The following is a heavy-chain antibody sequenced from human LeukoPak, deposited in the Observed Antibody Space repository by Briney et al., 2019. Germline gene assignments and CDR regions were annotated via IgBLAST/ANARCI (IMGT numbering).Heavy chain of an antibody. D-gene: IGHD3-3*01. CDR1: GGSISSSSYY. V-gene: IGHV4-39*01. Sequence: PSETLSLTRTVSGGSISSSSYYWGWIRQPPGKGLEWLGNIYYSGSTYYNPSLKSRVTISVDTSKNQFSLKLTSVTAADTAVYYCAITISRAQDYWGQGTLVTVSS. CDR2: IYYSGST. CDR3: AITISRAQDY. J-gene: IGHJ4*02.